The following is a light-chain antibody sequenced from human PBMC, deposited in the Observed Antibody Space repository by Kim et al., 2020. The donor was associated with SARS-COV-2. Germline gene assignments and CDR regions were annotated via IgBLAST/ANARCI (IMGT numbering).Light chain of an antibody. V-gene: IGKV3-11*01. Sequence: LTPGESAPHSYRASQRVNNHLAWYQHKPGQAPRLLIYEASNRATGIPARFSGSGSGTDFTLTISSLEPEDFAVYFCQQRRDWPGTFGQGTKVDIK. CDR2: EAS. CDR3: QQRRDWPGT. J-gene: IGKJ1*01. CDR1: QRVNNH.